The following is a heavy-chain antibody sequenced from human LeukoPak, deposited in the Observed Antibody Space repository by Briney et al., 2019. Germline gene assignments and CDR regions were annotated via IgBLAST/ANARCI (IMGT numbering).Heavy chain of an antibody. J-gene: IGHJ5*02. D-gene: IGHD4-11*01. CDR1: GFTFSSYW. V-gene: IGHV3-74*01. CDR2: INSDGSIT. Sequence: GGSLRLSCAASGFTFSSYWMHWVRQAPGKGLMWVSRINSDGSITTYADSVKGRFTISRDNAKNSLYLQMNSLRAEDTAVYYCAREASNGWFDPWGQGTLVTVSS. CDR3: AREASNGWFDP.